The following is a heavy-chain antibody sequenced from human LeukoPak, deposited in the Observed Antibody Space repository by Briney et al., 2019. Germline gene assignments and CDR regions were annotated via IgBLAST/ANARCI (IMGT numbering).Heavy chain of an antibody. CDR2: IDNSGSNI. V-gene: IGHV3-11*01. CDR3: AREQVGASAVSYYYYMDV. Sequence: PGGSLRLSCAASGFTFSDYYMSWIRQAPGKGLAWVSYIDNSGSNIYYADSVKGRFTISRDNAKNSLYLQMNSLRAEDTALYYCAREQVGASAVSYYYYMDVWGKGTTVTVSS. D-gene: IGHD1-26*01. J-gene: IGHJ6*03. CDR1: GFTFSDYY.